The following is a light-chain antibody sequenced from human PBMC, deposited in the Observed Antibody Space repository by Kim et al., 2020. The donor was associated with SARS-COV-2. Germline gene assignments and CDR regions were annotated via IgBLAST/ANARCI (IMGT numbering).Light chain of an antibody. J-gene: IGLJ2*01. V-gene: IGLV3-19*01. CDR2: GKD. Sequence: SSELTQDPAVSVALGQTVRITCQGDSLRSYYATWYQQKSGQAPVLVFYGKDKRPSGIPDRLSGSSSGNTASLTITGAQAADEADYYCKSRDSRGKVVFGGVTQLPAL. CDR1: SLRSYY. CDR3: KSRDSRGKVV.